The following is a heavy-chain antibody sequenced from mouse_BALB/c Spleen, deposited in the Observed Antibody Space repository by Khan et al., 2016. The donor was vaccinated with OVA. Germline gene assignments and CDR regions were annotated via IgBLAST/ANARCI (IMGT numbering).Heavy chain of an antibody. Sequence: QVQLQQSGAELAKPGASVKMSCKASGYTFTSYWMHWVKQRPGQGLEWIGYINPSTGYTEYNQRFKDKATLTADKSSSTAYMQLSSLTSEESAVYYRANHGNSSAWLTYRGQGTLVPVSA. CDR2: INPSTGYT. CDR1: GYTFTSYW. J-gene: IGHJ3*01. D-gene: IGHD2-12*01. V-gene: IGHV1-7*01. CDR3: ANHGNSSAWLTY.